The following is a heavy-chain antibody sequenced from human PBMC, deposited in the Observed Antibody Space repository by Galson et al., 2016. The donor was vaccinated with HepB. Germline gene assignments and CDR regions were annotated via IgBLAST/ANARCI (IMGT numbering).Heavy chain of an antibody. Sequence: SLRLSCAASGFTFSSYEMSWVRQTPGKGLEWVAAISGSGGGDTYYADSVKGRFTISSDNSQNTLYLQMNSLRAEDTAVYYCAKDCGHDSGGYFCHYFDNWGQGTLVTVSS. CDR2: ISGSGGGDT. V-gene: IGHV3-23*01. D-gene: IGHD3-22*01. CDR1: GFTFSSYE. CDR3: AKDCGHDSGGYFCHYFDN. J-gene: IGHJ4*02.